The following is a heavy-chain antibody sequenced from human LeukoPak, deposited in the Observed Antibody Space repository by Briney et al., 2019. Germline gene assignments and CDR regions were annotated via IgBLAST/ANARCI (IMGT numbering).Heavy chain of an antibody. CDR1: GGSISSYY. CDR2: TYYRSKWYN. V-gene: IGHV6-1*01. D-gene: IGHD6-13*01. CDR3: ARDNSSSWYVDY. Sequence: SETLSLTCTVSGGSISSYYWNWIRQSPSRGLEWLGRTYYRSKWYNDYAVSVKSRITINPDTSKNQFSLQLKSVTPEDTAVYYCARDNSSSWYVDYWGQGTLVTVSS. J-gene: IGHJ4*02.